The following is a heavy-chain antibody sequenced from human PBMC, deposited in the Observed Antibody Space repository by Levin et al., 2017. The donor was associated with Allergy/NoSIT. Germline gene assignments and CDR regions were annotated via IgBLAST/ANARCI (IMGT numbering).Heavy chain of an antibody. Sequence: SETLSLTCTVSGASISSSGYYWGWIRQPPGKGLEWIGSIFYSGSTYYNPSLKSRVTISVDTSKNQLSLMLSSVTAADTAVYYCARLSGALVRSRHWFDPWGQGTLVTVSS. J-gene: IGHJ5*02. D-gene: IGHD3-10*01. CDR3: ARLSGALVRSRHWFDP. CDR2: IFYSGST. CDR1: GASISSSGYY. V-gene: IGHV4-39*01.